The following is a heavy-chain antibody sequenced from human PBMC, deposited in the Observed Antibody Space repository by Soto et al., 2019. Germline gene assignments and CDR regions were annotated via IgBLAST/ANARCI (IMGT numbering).Heavy chain of an antibody. J-gene: IGHJ6*02. CDR1: GGTFSSYA. CDR3: ARKSAIFGVGPIPPYYYGMDV. D-gene: IGHD3-3*01. CDR2: VIPIFGTA. Sequence: GASVKVSCKASGGTFSSYAFSWVRQAPGQGLEWMGGVIPIFGTANYAQKFQGRVTITADESTSTAYMELSSLRSEDTAVYYCARKSAIFGVGPIPPYYYGMDVWGQGTTVTVSS. V-gene: IGHV1-69*13.